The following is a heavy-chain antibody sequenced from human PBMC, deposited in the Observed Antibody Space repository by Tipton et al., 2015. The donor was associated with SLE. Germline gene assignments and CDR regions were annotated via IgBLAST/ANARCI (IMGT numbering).Heavy chain of an antibody. CDR1: GFTFGDYA. D-gene: IGHD6-6*01. CDR2: IRSKAYGGTT. Sequence: SLRLSCTASGFTFGDYAMSWVRQAPGKGLGWVGFIRSKAYGGTTEYAASVKGRFTISRDDSKSIAYLQMNSLKTEDTAVYYCTRAIAAVRAFDIWGQGTMVTVSS. CDR3: TRAIAAVRAFDI. J-gene: IGHJ3*02. V-gene: IGHV3-49*04.